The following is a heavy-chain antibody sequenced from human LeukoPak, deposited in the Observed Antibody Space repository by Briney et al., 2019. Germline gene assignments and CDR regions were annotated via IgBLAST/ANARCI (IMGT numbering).Heavy chain of an antibody. D-gene: IGHD1-1*01. J-gene: IGHJ6*03. CDR2: INHSGST. V-gene: IGHV4-34*01. CDR1: GGSFSGYY. CDR3: ASERGDPNYYYYYMDV. Sequence: PSETLSLTCAVYGGSFSGYYWSWIRQPPGKGLEWIGEINHSGSTNYNPSLKSRVTISVDTSKNQFSLKLSSVTAADTAVYYCASERGDPNYYYYYMDVWGKGTTVTVSS.